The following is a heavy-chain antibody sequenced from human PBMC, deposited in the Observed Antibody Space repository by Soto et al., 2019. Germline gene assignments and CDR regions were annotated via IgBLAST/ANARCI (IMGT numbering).Heavy chain of an antibody. CDR2: IIPIFGTA. Sequence: QVQLVQSGAEVKKPGSSVKVSCKASGGTFSSYAISWVRQAPGQGLEWMGGIIPIFGTANYAQKFQGRVTITADESTSTAYMELSSLRSEDTAVYYCARDLLVRGKRVYYYGMDVWGQGTTVTVSS. J-gene: IGHJ6*02. CDR3: ARDLLVRGKRVYYYGMDV. V-gene: IGHV1-69*01. CDR1: GGTFSSYA. D-gene: IGHD3-10*01.